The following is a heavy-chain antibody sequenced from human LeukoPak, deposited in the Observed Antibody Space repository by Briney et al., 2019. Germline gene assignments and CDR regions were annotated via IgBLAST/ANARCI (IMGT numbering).Heavy chain of an antibody. V-gene: IGHV4-34*01. Sequence: PSETLSLTCAVYGGSFSGYYWSWIRQPPGKGLDWMGEINHSGSTNYNPSLKSRVTISVDTSKNQFSLKLSSVTAADTAVYYCASLSVLRYFDWLQPDAFDIWGQGTMVTVSS. CDR2: INHSGST. J-gene: IGHJ3*02. D-gene: IGHD3-9*01. CDR3: ASLSVLRYFDWLQPDAFDI. CDR1: GGSFSGYY.